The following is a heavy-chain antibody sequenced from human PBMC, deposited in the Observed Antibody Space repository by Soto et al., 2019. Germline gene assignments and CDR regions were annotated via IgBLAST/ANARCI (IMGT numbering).Heavy chain of an antibody. CDR1: GFTFSSDA. CDR2: ISSNGGST. Sequence: GGSLRLSCAASGFTFSSDAMHWVRQAPGKGLEYVSAISSNGGSTYYANSVKGRFTISRDNSKNTLYLQMGSLRAEDMAVYYCARALTEITGPTWWFDPWGQGTLVTVSS. J-gene: IGHJ5*02. CDR3: ARALTEITGPTWWFDP. V-gene: IGHV3-64*01. D-gene: IGHD1-7*01.